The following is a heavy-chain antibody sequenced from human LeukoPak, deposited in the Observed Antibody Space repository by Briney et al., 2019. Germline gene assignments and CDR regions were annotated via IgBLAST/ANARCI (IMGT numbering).Heavy chain of an antibody. CDR1: GFTFSTYA. V-gene: IGHV3-23*01. J-gene: IGHJ4*02. Sequence: GGSLRLSCAASGFTFSTYAMSWVRLAPGKGLEWVSTISDSGGETYYADSVKGRFTISRDNSKNTLYLQMNSLRVEDTAFYYCAKSHSVAQRGYFDFWGQGTLVTVSS. CDR3: AKSHSVAQRGYFDF. CDR2: ISDSGGET. D-gene: IGHD3-10*01.